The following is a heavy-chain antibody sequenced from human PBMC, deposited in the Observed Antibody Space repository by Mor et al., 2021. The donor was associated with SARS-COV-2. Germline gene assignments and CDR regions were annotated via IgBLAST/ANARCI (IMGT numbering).Heavy chain of an antibody. Sequence: KGRFTISRDNAKNSLYLQMNSLRAEDTAVYYCARFLMEGYSSGWSARLGYFQHWGQGTLVTVSS. CDR3: ARFLMEGYSSGWSARLGYFQH. J-gene: IGHJ1*01. D-gene: IGHD6-19*01. V-gene: IGHV3-11*06.